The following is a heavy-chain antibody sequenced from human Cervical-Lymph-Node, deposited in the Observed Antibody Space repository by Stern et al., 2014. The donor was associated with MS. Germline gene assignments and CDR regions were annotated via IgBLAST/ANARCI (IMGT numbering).Heavy chain of an antibody. J-gene: IGHJ6*02. Sequence: VQLVESGGGVVQPGRSLRLSCAASGFVFSGFGMHWVRQAPGKGLEWVGVISYDGTNKNYGESVKGRATISRDNSKNTLYLQVNSLRAEDTAVYYCVRSSPMALRYGMDVWGRGTTVIVSS. CDR3: VRSSPMALRYGMDV. V-gene: IGHV3-33*01. CDR2: ISYDGTNK. CDR1: GFVFSGFG. D-gene: IGHD3-16*01.